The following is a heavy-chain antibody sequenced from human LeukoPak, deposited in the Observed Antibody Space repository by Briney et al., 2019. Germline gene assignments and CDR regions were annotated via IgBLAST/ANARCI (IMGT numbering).Heavy chain of an antibody. CDR2: IYYSGST. V-gene: IGHV4-59*12. D-gene: IGHD3-16*01. Sequence: SETLSLTCTVSGGSISSYYWSWIRQPPGKGLEWIGYIYYSGSTNYNPSLKSRVTMSVDTSKNQFSLKLSSVTAADTAVYYCARGFGGVGAFDIWGQGTMVTVSS. CDR1: GGSISSYY. CDR3: ARGFGGVGAFDI. J-gene: IGHJ3*02.